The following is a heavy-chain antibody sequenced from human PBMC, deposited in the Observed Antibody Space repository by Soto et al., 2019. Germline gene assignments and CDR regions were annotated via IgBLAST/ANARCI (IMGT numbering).Heavy chain of an antibody. J-gene: IGHJ6*02. CDR3: ARGEMVRGVMGDYYGMDV. D-gene: IGHD3-10*01. CDR1: GYTFTGYY. Sequence: ASVKVSCKASGYTFTGYYMHWVRQAPGQGLEWMGWINPNSGGTNYAQKFQGRVTMTRDTSISTAYMELSRLRSDDTAVYYCARGEMVRGVMGDYYGMDVWGQGTTVTVSS. V-gene: IGHV1-2*02. CDR2: INPNSGGT.